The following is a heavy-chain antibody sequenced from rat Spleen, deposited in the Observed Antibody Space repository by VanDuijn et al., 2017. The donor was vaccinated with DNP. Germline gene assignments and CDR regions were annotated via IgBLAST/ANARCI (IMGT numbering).Heavy chain of an antibody. CDR3: ASYYYDGYYAMDA. CDR2: ISYSGST. CDR1: GSSITSNY. Sequence: EVQLQESGPGLVKPSQPLSLTCSVTGSSITSNYWGWIRKFPGNKMEWIGYISYSGSTSDNPSLKSRISITRDTSKNQFFLQLNSVTTEDTATYYCASYYYDGYYAMDAWGQGTSVTVSS. J-gene: IGHJ4*01. V-gene: IGHV3-1*01. D-gene: IGHD1-12*02.